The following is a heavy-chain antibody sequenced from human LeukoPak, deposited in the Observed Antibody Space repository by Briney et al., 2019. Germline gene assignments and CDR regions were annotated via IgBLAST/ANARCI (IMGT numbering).Heavy chain of an antibody. CDR2: IYYSGST. CDR1: GGSISSGDYY. J-gene: IGHJ6*02. V-gene: IGHV4-30-4*02. D-gene: IGHD6-13*01. Sequence: SETLSLTCTVSGGSISSGDYYWSWIRQPPGKGLEWIGYIYYSGSTYYNPSLKSRVTISVDTSKNQFSLKLSSVTAADTAVYYCARERIAAAGTAYGMDVWGQGTTVTVSS. CDR3: ARERIAAAGTAYGMDV.